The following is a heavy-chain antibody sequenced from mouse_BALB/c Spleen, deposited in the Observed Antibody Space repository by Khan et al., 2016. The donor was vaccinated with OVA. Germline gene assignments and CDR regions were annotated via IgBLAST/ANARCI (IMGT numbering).Heavy chain of an antibody. CDR1: GFSLTSYG. D-gene: IGHD2-1*01. V-gene: IGHV2-9*02. J-gene: IGHJ4*01. CDR3: ARGDGNYEDAMDY. CDR2: IWAGGST. Sequence: QVQLKQSGPGLVAPSQSLSITCTVSGFSLTSYGIHWVRQPPGKGLEWLGVIWAGGSTNYNSALMSRLSISTDNSKRQVFLKMSSLQTDDTAMYYCARGDGNYEDAMDYWGQGTSVTVSA.